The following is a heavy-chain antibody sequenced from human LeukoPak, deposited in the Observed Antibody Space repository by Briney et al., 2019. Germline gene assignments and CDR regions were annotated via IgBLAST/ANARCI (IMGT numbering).Heavy chain of an antibody. V-gene: IGHV3-23*01. CDR3: AKYYYTSGSSGGRVFDY. CDR2: INDPGGST. Sequence: GGSLRLSCAASGFTFSSYAMSWVRQAPGKGLEWVSTINDPGGSTHYADSVKGRFTISRDNSKNSLYLQMNSLRAEDTAVYYCAKYYYTSGSSGGRVFDYWGQGTLVTVSS. J-gene: IGHJ4*02. CDR1: GFTFSSYA. D-gene: IGHD3-10*01.